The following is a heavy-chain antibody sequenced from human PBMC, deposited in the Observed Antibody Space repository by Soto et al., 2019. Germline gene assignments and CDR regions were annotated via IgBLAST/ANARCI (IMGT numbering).Heavy chain of an antibody. V-gene: IGHV1-69*01. Sequence: QVQLVQSGAEVKKPGSSVKVSCKASGGTFSSYAISWVRQAPGQGLEWMGGIIPIFGTANYAQKFQGRVTITADESTSTVYMELSSLRSEDTAAYYCATTDGYNPTSIFDYWGQGTLVTVSS. D-gene: IGHD5-12*01. J-gene: IGHJ4*02. CDR2: IIPIFGTA. CDR1: GGTFSSYA. CDR3: ATTDGYNPTSIFDY.